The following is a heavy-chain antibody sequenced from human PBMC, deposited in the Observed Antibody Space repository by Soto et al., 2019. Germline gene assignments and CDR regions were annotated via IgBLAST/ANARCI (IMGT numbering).Heavy chain of an antibody. V-gene: IGHV3-7*04. J-gene: IGHJ6*02. Sequence: PGGSLRLSCAASGFTFSSYWMSWVRQAPGKGLEWVANIKQDGSEKYYVDSVKGRFTISRDNAKNSLYLQMNSLRAEDTAVYYRARDPNIVVVPAAIYYYYGMDVWGQGTTVTVSS. CDR3: ARDPNIVVVPAAIYYYYGMDV. CDR1: GFTFSSYW. D-gene: IGHD2-2*01. CDR2: IKQDGSEK.